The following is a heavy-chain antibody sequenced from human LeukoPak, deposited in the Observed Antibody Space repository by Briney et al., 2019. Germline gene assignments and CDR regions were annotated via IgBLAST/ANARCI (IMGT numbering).Heavy chain of an antibody. Sequence: PSETLSLTCTVSGGSISSYYWSWIRQPPGKGLDGIGYIYSSGSTNYNPSLKSRVNISVDTSKNQFSLKLRCVTAADTAVYYCARENVLLWFGELLVAFDIWGQEKMVTVSS. CDR2: IYSSGST. CDR1: GGSISSYY. V-gene: IGHV4-59*01. J-gene: IGHJ3*02. D-gene: IGHD3-10*01. CDR3: ARENVLLWFGELLVAFDI.